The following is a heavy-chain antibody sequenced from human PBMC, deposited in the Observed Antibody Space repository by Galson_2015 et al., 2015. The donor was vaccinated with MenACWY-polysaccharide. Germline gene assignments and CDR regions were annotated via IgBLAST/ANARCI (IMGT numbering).Heavy chain of an antibody. V-gene: IGHV3-53*01. CDR3: ARGPRYTDYSGGQSYFDH. CDR2: LYNGDVT. CDR1: GFTVRTYY. D-gene: IGHD2-15*01. Sequence: SLRLSCAVSGFTVRTYYMSWVRQTPAKGLEWVAVLYNGDVTYYADSVKGRFTISRDSSKNSLSLQMNSLRAEDTAVYYCARGPRYTDYSGGQSYFDHGGQGTLVAVSS. J-gene: IGHJ4*02.